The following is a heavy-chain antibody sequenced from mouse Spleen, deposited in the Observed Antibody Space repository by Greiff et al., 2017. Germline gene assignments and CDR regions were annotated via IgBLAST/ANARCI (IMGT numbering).Heavy chain of an antibody. CDR3: ARRLRAYYFDY. CDR2: ISSGGGNT. J-gene: IGHJ2*01. D-gene: IGHD2-4*01. Sequence: EVKLMESGGGLVKLGGSLKLSCAASGFTFSSYAMSWVRQTPEKRLEWVATISSGGGNTYYPDSVKGRFTISRDNAKNTLYLQMSSLKSEDTAMYYCARRLRAYYFDYWGQGTTLTVSS. CDR1: GFTFSSYA. V-gene: IGHV5-9*04.